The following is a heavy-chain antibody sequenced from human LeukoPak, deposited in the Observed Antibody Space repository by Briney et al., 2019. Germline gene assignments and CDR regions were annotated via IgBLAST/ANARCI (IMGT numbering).Heavy chain of an antibody. CDR3: ARGTTSGWYGAY. CDR1: GFTVSSNF. J-gene: IGHJ4*02. D-gene: IGHD6-19*01. Sequence: PGGSLRLSCAASGFTVSSNFMSWVRQAPGKGLEWVSVIHSYGTTYYADSVRGRFTISRDNSKNTPYLQMNNLRAEDTAVYYCARGTTSGWYGAYWGQGTLVTVSS. CDR2: IHSYGTT. V-gene: IGHV3-53*01.